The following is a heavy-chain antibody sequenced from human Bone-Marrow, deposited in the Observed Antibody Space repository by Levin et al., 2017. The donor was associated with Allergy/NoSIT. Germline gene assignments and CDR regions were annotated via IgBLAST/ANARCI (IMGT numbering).Heavy chain of an antibody. J-gene: IGHJ4*02. V-gene: IGHV4-30-2*01. CDR1: GGPISGGGYS. D-gene: IGHD3-10*01. CDR2: MYHSGTT. Sequence: SQTLSLPCAVSGGPISGGGYSWRWIRQPPGKGLEWIGYMYHSGTTHYKPSLKSRATISVDKTTNQFSLNVTSATAADTAIYYCARVSGATVFDYWGQGILVTVSS. CDR3: ARVSGATVFDY.